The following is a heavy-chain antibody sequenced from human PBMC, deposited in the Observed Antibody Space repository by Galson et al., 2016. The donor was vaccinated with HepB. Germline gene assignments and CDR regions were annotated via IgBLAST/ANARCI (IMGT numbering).Heavy chain of an antibody. CDR3: ARDQWYFYDSSAQVGVDY. CDR1: GYTFTTFG. D-gene: IGHD3-22*01. Sequence: SVKVSCKASGYTFTTFGVSWVRQAPGHGLEWMGWVSGHNGNINYAQKFQGRVSMTTDTSTSTAYMELRVLRSDDTAVYYCARDQWYFYDSSAQVGVDYWGQGTLVTVSS. J-gene: IGHJ4*02. CDR2: VSGHNGNI. V-gene: IGHV1-18*01.